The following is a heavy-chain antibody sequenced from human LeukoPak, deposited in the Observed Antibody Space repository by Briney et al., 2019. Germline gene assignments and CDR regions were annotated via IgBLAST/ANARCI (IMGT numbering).Heavy chain of an antibody. D-gene: IGHD2-2*01. J-gene: IGHJ5*02. V-gene: IGHV4-34*01. Sequence: PLETLSLTCAVYGGSFSGYYWSWIRQPPGKGLEWIGEINHSGSTNYNPSLKSRVTISVDTSKNQFSLKLSSVTAADTAVYYCARAPLRTPFDPWGQGTLVTVSS. CDR1: GGSFSGYY. CDR2: INHSGST. CDR3: ARAPLRTPFDP.